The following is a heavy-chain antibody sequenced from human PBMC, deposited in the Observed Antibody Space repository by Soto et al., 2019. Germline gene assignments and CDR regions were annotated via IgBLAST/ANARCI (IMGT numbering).Heavy chain of an antibody. Sequence: PPETLSLTCTVSGGSISSYYLSWIRQPPGKGLEWIGYIYYSGSTNYNPSLKSRVTISVDTSKNQFSLKLSSVTAADTAVYYCARRYSSAFDIWGQGTMVTVSS. CDR2: IYYSGST. CDR3: ARRYSSAFDI. V-gene: IGHV4-59*08. J-gene: IGHJ3*02. CDR1: GGSISSYY. D-gene: IGHD6-13*01.